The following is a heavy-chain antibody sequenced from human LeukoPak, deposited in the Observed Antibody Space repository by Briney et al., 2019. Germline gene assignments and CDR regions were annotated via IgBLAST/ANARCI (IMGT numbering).Heavy chain of an antibody. D-gene: IGHD3-3*01. CDR1: GYTFTSYG. V-gene: IGHV1-18*01. CDR2: ISAYNGNT. CDR3: ARDSTTYYDFWSGYLGDYNWFDP. J-gene: IGHJ5*02. Sequence: ASVKVSCKASGYTFTSYGISWVRQAPGQGLEWMGWISAYNGNTNYAQKLQGRVTMTTDTSTSTAYMELRSLRSDDTAVYYCARDSTTYYDFWSGYLGDYNWFDPWGQGTLVTVSS.